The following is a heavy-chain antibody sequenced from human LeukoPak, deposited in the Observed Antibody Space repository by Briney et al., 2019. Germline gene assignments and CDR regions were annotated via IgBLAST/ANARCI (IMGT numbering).Heavy chain of an antibody. CDR1: GYTFTSYD. Sequence: GASVKVSCKASGYTFTSYDINWVRQATGQGLEWMGCMNPNSGNTRYAQKFQGRVTITRNTSISTAYMELSSLRSEDTAVYYCARGPQGSGYYYFDYWGQGTLVTVSS. D-gene: IGHD3-22*01. J-gene: IGHJ4*02. CDR2: MNPNSGNT. CDR3: ARGPQGSGYYYFDY. V-gene: IGHV1-8*03.